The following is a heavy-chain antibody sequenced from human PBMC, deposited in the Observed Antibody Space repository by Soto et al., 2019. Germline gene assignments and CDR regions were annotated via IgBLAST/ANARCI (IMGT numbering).Heavy chain of an antibody. J-gene: IGHJ6*02. Sequence: SGPTLVNPTQTLTLTCTISGFSLSATGMRVSWIRQPPGKALECLARIDWEDYKLYSTSLKTRLTISKDTSKNQVVLTMTNMDPVDTATYYCARAFYGMEVWGQGTTVTVSS. V-gene: IGHV2-70*04. CDR2: IDWEDYK. CDR1: GFSLSATGMR. CDR3: ARAFYGMEV.